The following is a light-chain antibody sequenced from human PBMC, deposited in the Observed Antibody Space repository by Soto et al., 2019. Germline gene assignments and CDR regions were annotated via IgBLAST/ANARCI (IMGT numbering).Light chain of an antibody. CDR2: VAS. CDR1: QSVSSN. V-gene: IGKV3-15*01. Sequence: EIVMTQSPATLSVSPGERATLSCRASQSVSSNLAWYQQKPGQTPKLLIYVASTRATGIPARFSGSRSGTEFTLTSSSLQSEDFAAYYCEQYNVWPLTFGGGTKVEFK. CDR3: EQYNVWPLT. J-gene: IGKJ4*02.